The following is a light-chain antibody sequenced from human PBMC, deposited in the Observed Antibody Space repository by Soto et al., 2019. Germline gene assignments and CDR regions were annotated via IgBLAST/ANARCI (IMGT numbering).Light chain of an antibody. V-gene: IGKV1-8*01. CDR3: QHYKNYPWT. Sequence: AIRMTQSPSSRSASAGARVAIACRASQDGGRYLAWYQQKPGQAPKLLIYGASTLQSGVPSRFSGGGYGTYFPLNISCLQSEDFATYYCQHYKNYPWTFGQGTKVEIK. CDR1: QDGGRY. J-gene: IGKJ1*01. CDR2: GAS.